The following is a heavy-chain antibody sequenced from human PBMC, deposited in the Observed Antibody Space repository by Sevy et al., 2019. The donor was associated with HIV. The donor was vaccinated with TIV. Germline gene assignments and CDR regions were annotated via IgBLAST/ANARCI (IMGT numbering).Heavy chain of an antibody. Sequence: GGSLRLSCAASGFTFSSYGMHWVRQAPGKGLEWVAFIRYDGSNKYYADSVKDRFTISRDNSKNTLYLQMNSLRAEDTAVYYCAKDLGGIGWNYGDYYYGMDVWGQGTTVTVSS. CDR2: IRYDGSNK. CDR1: GFTFSSYG. D-gene: IGHD1-7*01. J-gene: IGHJ6*02. V-gene: IGHV3-30*02. CDR3: AKDLGGIGWNYGDYYYGMDV.